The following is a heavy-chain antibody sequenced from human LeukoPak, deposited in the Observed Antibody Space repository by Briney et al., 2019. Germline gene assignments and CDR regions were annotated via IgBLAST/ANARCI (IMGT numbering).Heavy chain of an antibody. J-gene: IGHJ4*02. Sequence: GGSLRLSCAASGFTVINNDMTWVRQAPGKGLEWVSVLYSDGNTKYADSVQGRFTISRDNSKNTLYLEMNSLSHDDTAVYYCARGVEPLAANTLAYWGQGTLVTVSS. V-gene: IGHV3-53*01. D-gene: IGHD1-14*01. CDR1: GFTVINND. CDR2: LYSDGNT. CDR3: ARGVEPLAANTLAY.